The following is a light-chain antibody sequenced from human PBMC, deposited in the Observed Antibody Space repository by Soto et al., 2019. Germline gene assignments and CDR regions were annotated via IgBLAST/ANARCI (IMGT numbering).Light chain of an antibody. CDR2: EVS. J-gene: IGLJ2*01. V-gene: IGLV2-14*01. CDR3: SSYTTSSTLV. Sequence: QSALTQPASVSGSPGQSITIACTGTNHDVGNYNYLSWYQQHPDEAPKLIIYEVSNRPSGVSNRFSGSKSGNTASLTISGLQAEDEADYYCSSYTTSSTLVFGGGTKLTVL. CDR1: NHDVGNYNY.